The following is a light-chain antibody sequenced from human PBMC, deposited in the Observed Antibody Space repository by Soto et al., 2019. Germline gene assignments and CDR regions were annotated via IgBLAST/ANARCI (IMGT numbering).Light chain of an antibody. CDR3: QQYVSSPWA. V-gene: IGKV3-20*01. CDR1: ERIYSAY. Sequence: EVVLTQSPGTLSLSRGERATLSCRASERIYSAYLGWYQQKPGQAPRLLIYGTSRRATGIPDRFTGSGSGTDFTLTISRLEPEDFAVYYCQQYVSSPWAFGQGTKVEI. CDR2: GTS. J-gene: IGKJ1*01.